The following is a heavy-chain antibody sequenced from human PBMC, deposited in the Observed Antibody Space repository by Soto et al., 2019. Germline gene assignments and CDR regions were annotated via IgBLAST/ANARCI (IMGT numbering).Heavy chain of an antibody. V-gene: IGHV1-69*13. J-gene: IGHJ1*01. Sequence: SVKVSCKASGGTFSGFGISWVRQAPGQGLEWMGGIIPVFGRPNYAQRFRGRLTITADESTNTGYMELIDLTSEDTAVYYCAREGSGYNFWGQGTQVTVSS. D-gene: IGHD5-12*01. CDR3: AREGSGYNF. CDR2: IIPVFGRP. CDR1: GGTFSGFG.